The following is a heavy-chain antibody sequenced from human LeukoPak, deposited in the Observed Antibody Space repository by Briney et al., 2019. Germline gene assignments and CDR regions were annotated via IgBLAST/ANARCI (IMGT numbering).Heavy chain of an antibody. Sequence: SETLSLTCTVSGGSISSYYWSWIRQPPGKGLEWIGYIYYSGSTNYNPSLKSRVTISVDTSKNQFSLKLSSVTAADTAVYYCARHRGYCSSTSWYTPPDYWGQGTLVTVSS. D-gene: IGHD2-2*02. CDR2: IYYSGST. V-gene: IGHV4-59*08. J-gene: IGHJ4*02. CDR3: ARHRGYCSSTSWYTPPDY. CDR1: GGSISSYY.